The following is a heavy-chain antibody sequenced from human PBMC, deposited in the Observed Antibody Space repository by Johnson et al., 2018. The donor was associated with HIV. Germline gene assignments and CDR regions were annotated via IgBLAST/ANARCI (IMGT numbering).Heavy chain of an antibody. V-gene: IGHV3-23*04. D-gene: IGHD2-8*01. J-gene: IGHJ3*02. CDR1: GFTFSSNY. CDR2: ISGSGGRP. Sequence: VQLVESGGGLVQPGGSLRLSCAASGFTFSSNYMSWVRQAPGKGLEWVSGISGSGGRPYYADSVKGRFTISRDNSKNTLFLQMNSLRPEDTAVYYCARALGLEVCAFDIWGQGTMVTVSS. CDR3: ARALGLEVCAFDI.